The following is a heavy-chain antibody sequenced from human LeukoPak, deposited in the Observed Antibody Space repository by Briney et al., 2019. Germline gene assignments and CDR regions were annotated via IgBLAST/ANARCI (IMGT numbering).Heavy chain of an antibody. D-gene: IGHD6-19*01. CDR2: IYPGDSDT. CDR3: ARQRRSSGWPNDY. Sequence: GESLKISCKGSGYIFTNYWIGWVRQMPGKGLEWMGIIYPGDSDTRYSPSFQGQVTISADKSISTAYLQWSSLKASDTAMYYCARQRRSSGWPNDYWGQGTLVTVSS. CDR1: GYIFTNYW. V-gene: IGHV5-51*01. J-gene: IGHJ4*02.